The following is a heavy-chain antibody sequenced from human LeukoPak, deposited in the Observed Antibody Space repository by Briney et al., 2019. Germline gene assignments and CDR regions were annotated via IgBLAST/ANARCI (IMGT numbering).Heavy chain of an antibody. V-gene: IGHV4-4*07. Sequence: KPSETPSLTCTVSGGSISSYYWSWIRQPAGKGLEWIGRIYTSGSTNYNPSLKSRVTMSVDTSKNQFSLKLSSVTAADTAVYYCARDTGLGGSGTLSRGYYYCYYMDVWGKGTTVTISS. CDR3: ARDTGLGGSGTLSRGYYYCYYMDV. CDR1: GGSISSYY. CDR2: IYTSGST. J-gene: IGHJ6*03. D-gene: IGHD3-10*01.